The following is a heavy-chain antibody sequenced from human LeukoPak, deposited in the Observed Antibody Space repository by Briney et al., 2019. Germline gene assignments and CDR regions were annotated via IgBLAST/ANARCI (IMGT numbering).Heavy chain of an antibody. CDR1: GYTFASYY. D-gene: IGHD3-22*01. CDR3: ARDGALVVVTPSNVDY. CDR2: INPSGGST. Sequence: ASVKVSCKASGYTFASYYMHWVRQAPGQGLEWLGIINPSGGSTTYAQKFQGRVTITRDTSTSTVYMELSSLRSEDTAVYYCARDGALVVVTPSNVDYWGQGTLVTVSS. J-gene: IGHJ4*02. V-gene: IGHV1-46*01.